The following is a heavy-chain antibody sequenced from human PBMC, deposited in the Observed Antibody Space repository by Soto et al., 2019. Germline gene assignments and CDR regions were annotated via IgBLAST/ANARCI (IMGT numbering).Heavy chain of an antibody. V-gene: IGHV1-24*01. CDR1: GYTLTELS. Sequence: ASVKVSCKVSGYTLTELSMRWVRQAPGKGLEWMGGFDPEDGETIYAQKFQGRVTMTEDTSTDTAYMELSSLRSEDTAVYYCATGYCSSTSCYDWFDPWGQGTLVTVSS. D-gene: IGHD2-2*01. CDR3: ATGYCSSTSCYDWFDP. CDR2: FDPEDGET. J-gene: IGHJ5*02.